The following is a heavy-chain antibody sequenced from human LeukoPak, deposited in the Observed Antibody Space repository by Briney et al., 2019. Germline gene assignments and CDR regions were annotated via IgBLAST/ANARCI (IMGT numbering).Heavy chain of an antibody. V-gene: IGHV4-38-2*02. CDR1: GYSISSGYY. CDR3: ANPKGDLYDSSGYFYDALDI. J-gene: IGHJ3*02. CDR2: IYHSGST. Sequence: SETLSLTCTVSGYSISSGYYWGWIRQPPGKGLEWRGSIYHSGSTYYNPSLKSRVTISVDTSKNQFSLKLSSVTAADTAVFYCANPKGDLYDSSGYFYDALDIWGQGTIVTVSS. D-gene: IGHD3-22*01.